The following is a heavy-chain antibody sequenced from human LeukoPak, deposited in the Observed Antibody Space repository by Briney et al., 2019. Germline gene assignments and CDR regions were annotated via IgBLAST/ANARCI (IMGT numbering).Heavy chain of an antibody. CDR1: GGSLSGYY. J-gene: IGHJ6*03. V-gene: IGHV4-34*01. CDR3: ARTNPQLWYGGYYYYMDV. D-gene: IGHD3-10*01. Sequence: SETLSLTCAVYGGSLSGYYWSWIRQPPGKGLEWIGETSHSGNTNYDPSLKSRVTMSVDTSKNQFSLKLRSVTAADTAVYFCARTNPQLWYGGYYYYMDVWGKGTTVIVSS. CDR2: TSHSGNT.